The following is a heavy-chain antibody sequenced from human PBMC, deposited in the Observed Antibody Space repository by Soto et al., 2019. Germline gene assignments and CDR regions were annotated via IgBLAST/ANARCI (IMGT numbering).Heavy chain of an antibody. J-gene: IGHJ4*02. V-gene: IGHV4-39*01. Sequence: TLSLTCTVSGGSISYEYYHWTWIRQSPGKGLEWIGSIYYSGSTYYNPSLKSRVTISVDTSKNQFSLKLSSVTAADTAVYYCARIPLYYFDYWGQGTLVTVSS. CDR2: IYYSGST. D-gene: IGHD2-21*01. CDR3: ARIPLYYFDY. CDR1: GGSISYEYYH.